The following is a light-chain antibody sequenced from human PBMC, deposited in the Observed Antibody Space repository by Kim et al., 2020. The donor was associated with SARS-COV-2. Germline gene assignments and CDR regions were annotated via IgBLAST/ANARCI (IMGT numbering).Light chain of an antibody. CDR3: QQVSSFPYT. Sequence: DIQMAQSPSSVSASVGDSVTITCRASQGISSWLAWYQQKPGKAPKLLIHGGTKLQSGVPSRFSGSGSETDFTLTISRLQPEDFATYYCQQVSSFPYTFGQGTKVDIK. CDR2: GGT. J-gene: IGKJ2*01. V-gene: IGKV1-12*01. CDR1: QGISSW.